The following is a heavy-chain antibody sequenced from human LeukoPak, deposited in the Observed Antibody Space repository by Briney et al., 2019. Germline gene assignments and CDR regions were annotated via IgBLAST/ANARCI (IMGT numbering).Heavy chain of an antibody. CDR3: ANERCAYMAPRVTHYDY. CDR1: GFTFSSYG. D-gene: IGHD3-10*01. Sequence: GGSLRLSCEASGFTFSSYGMHWVRQAPGKGLEWVAVISYDGSNKYYADSVKGRFTVSRDNSNNTLYLQMNSLRAEDTAVYYFANERCAYMAPRVTHYDYWDQGPLVSVSS. J-gene: IGHJ4*02. CDR2: ISYDGSNK. V-gene: IGHV3-30*18.